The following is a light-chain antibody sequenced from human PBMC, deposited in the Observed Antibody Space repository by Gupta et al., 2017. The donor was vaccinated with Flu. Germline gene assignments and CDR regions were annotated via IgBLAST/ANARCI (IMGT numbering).Light chain of an antibody. CDR3: SSYKSSRTVDRV. V-gene: IGLV2-14*01. Sequence: QSALTQPASVSGSPGQSITISCTGTSSDVGGYNYVSWYQQHPGKAPKLMIYDVSNRPSGVSNRFSGSKSGNTASLTISGLQAEDEADYYCSSYKSSRTVDRVFGGGTKLTVL. CDR1: SSDVGGYNY. CDR2: DVS. J-gene: IGLJ3*02.